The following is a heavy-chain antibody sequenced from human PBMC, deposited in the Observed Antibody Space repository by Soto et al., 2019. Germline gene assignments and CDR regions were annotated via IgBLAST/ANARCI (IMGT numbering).Heavy chain of an antibody. CDR3: ARGRWSTFDY. J-gene: IGHJ4*02. CDR1: GGSISSTNW. V-gene: IGHV4-4*02. CDR2: INHSGST. Sequence: PSETLALTSAVSGGSISSTNWWSWVRQTPGKGLEWIGEINHSGSTNYNPSLKSRVTISVDTSKNQFSLQLNSVTPEDTAVYYCARGRWSTFDYWGQGAQVTVSS. D-gene: IGHD2-15*01.